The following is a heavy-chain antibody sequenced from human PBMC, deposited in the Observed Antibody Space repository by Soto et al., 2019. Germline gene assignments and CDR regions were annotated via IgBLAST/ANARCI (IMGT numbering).Heavy chain of an antibody. D-gene: IGHD2-15*01. Sequence: QVQLQESGPGLVKPSQTLSLTCTVSGGSISSGGYYWSWIRQHPGKGLEWIGYIYSSGSTYYNPYVKSRVTISVDTSKNQFSLKLSSVNAADTAVYYCARDGEAGYCSGGSCYSDAFDIWGQGTMVTVSS. J-gene: IGHJ3*02. CDR3: ARDGEAGYCSGGSCYSDAFDI. V-gene: IGHV4-31*03. CDR1: GGSISSGGYY. CDR2: IYSSGST.